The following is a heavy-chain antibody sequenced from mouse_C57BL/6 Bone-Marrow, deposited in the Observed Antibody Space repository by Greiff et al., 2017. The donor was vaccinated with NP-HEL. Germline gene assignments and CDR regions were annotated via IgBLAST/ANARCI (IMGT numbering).Heavy chain of an antibody. Sequence: QVQLQQPGAELVLPGASVKLSCKASGYTFTSYWMHWVKQRPGQGLEWIGEIDPSDSYTNSNQKFKGKSTLTVDKSSSTAYMQHRSLTSVDSAVYYCAREGDGSHFDYWGQGTTPTVSS. CDR2: IDPSDSYT. CDR1: GYTFTSYW. J-gene: IGHJ2*01. D-gene: IGHD2-3*01. CDR3: AREGDGSHFDY. V-gene: IGHV1-69*01.